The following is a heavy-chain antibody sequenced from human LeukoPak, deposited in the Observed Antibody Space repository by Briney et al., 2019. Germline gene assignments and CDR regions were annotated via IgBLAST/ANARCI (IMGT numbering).Heavy chain of an antibody. CDR2: INAGNGKT. Sequence: GASLKASCKASGYTFTSYAMHWVRQAPGQRLEWMGWINAGNGKTKYSQKFQGRVTITRDTSASTAYMELSSLRSEDTAVYYCASINWNDPVWWGQGTLVTVSS. CDR3: ASINWNDPVW. J-gene: IGHJ4*02. CDR1: GYTFTSYA. V-gene: IGHV1-3*01. D-gene: IGHD1-1*01.